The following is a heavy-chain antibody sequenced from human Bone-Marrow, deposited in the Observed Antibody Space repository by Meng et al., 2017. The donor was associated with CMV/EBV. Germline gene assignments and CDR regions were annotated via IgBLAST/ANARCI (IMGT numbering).Heavy chain of an antibody. J-gene: IGHJ6*02. CDR3: AKPIAARGRYGMDV. V-gene: IGHV3-30*04. D-gene: IGHD6-6*01. CDR1: GFTFSSYA. Sequence: GGSLRLTCAASGFTFSSYAMHWVRQAPGKGLEWVAVISYDGSNKSYADSVKGRFTISRDNSKNTLYLQMNSLRAEDTAVYYCAKPIAARGRYGMDVWGQGTTVTVSS. CDR2: ISYDGSNK.